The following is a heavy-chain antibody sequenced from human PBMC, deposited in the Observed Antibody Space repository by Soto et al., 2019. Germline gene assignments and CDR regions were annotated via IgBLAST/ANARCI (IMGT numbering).Heavy chain of an antibody. Sequence: GESLKISCQCSGYRFTSYWISLVRPVPGKGLEWMGRIDPSDSYTNYSPSFQGQVTISADKSISTAYLQWSSLKASDTAMYYCARFYGDYDKYYFDYWGQGTLVTVSS. CDR1: GYRFTSYW. J-gene: IGHJ4*02. CDR3: ARFYGDYDKYYFDY. CDR2: IDPSDSYT. D-gene: IGHD4-17*01. V-gene: IGHV5-10-1*04.